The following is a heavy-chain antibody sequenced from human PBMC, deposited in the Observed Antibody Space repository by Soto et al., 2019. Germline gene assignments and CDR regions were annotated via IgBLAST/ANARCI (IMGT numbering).Heavy chain of an antibody. J-gene: IGHJ3*02. V-gene: IGHV4-59*02. CDR3: ARWGHPSVKAFDI. Sequence: SETLSLTCTVSGASVNDYYWNWVRQPLGKGLEWIGFIHYTGSRIFNPSLQSRVTMSVDVSQNQFSLRLTSVTAADTAIYYCARWGHPSVKAFDIWGQGTTVTVSS. D-gene: IGHD3-16*01. CDR1: GASVNDYY. CDR2: IHYTGSR.